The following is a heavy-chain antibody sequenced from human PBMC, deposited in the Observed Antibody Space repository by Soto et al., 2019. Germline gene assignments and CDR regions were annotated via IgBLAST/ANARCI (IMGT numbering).Heavy chain of an antibody. Sequence: PGGFLRLSCAASGFTFSSYEMNWVRQAPGKGLEWVSYISSSGSTIYYADSVKGRFTISRDNAKNSLYLQMNSLRAEDTAVYYCARGGLTGGIFDYWGQGTLVTVSS. CDR1: GFTFSSYE. CDR3: ARGGLTGGIFDY. J-gene: IGHJ4*02. D-gene: IGHD3-10*01. CDR2: ISSSGSTI. V-gene: IGHV3-48*03.